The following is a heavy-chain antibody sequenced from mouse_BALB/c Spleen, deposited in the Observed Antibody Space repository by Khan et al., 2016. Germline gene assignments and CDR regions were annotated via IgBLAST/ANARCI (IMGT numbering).Heavy chain of an antibody. CDR2: INTNTGEP. V-gene: IGHV9-3*02. Sequence: QIQLVQSGPELKKPGETVKISCKASGYTFTNYGMNWVKQAPGKGLKWMGWINTNTGEPTYAEEFKGRVAFSLETSASTAYLQINNLKNEDTATYFCADDYYGSNWFAYWGQGTLVTVSA. J-gene: IGHJ3*01. CDR3: ADDYYGSNWFAY. CDR1: GYTFTNYG. D-gene: IGHD1-1*01.